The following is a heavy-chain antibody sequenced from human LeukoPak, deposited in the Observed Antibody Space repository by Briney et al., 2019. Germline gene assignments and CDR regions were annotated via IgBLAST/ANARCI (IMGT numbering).Heavy chain of an antibody. CDR3: ARRNDFDI. CDR1: GGSIYSYY. J-gene: IGHJ3*02. V-gene: IGHV4-59*08. Sequence: PSETLSLTCTVSGGSIYSYYWSWIRQPPGKGLEWIGYIYYSGSTNYNPSLKSRVTLSVDTSKNQFSLKLTSVTAADTAMYYCARRNDFDIWGPGTMVTVSS. CDR2: IYYSGST.